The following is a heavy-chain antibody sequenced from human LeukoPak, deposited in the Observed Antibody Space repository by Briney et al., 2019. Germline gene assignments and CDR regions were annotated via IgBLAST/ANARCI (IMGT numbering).Heavy chain of an antibody. CDR1: GFTFSSYG. V-gene: IGHV3-33*01. J-gene: IGHJ4*02. D-gene: IGHD3-10*01. CDR3: ARDPYYGSGSYVLAYYFDY. Sequence: GGSLRLSCAASGFTFSSYGMHWVRQAPGKGLEWVALIWYDGSNKYSADSVKSRFTISRDNSKNTLYLQMNSLRAEDTAVYYCARDPYYGSGSYVLAYYFDYWGQGTLVTVSS. CDR2: IWYDGSNK.